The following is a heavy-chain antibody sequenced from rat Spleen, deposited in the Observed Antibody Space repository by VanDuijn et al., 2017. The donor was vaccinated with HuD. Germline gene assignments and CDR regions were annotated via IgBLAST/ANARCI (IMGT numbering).Heavy chain of an antibody. CDR3: ARSDYYYSNYIPFAF. V-gene: IGHV3-1*01. D-gene: IGHD1-2*01. J-gene: IGHJ3*01. Sequence: EVQLQESGPGLVKPSQSLSLTCSVTGYSITSNYWGWIRKFPGSKMEWMAYISYSGSTGFNPSLKSRISITRDTSKNQFFLQLNSVTTEDTATYYCARSDYYYSNYIPFAFWGQGTLVTVSS. CDR2: ISYSGST. CDR1: GYSITSNY.